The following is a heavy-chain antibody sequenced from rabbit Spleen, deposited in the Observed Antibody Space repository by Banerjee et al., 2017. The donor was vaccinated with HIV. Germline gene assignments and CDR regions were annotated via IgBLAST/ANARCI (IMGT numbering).Heavy chain of an antibody. J-gene: IGHJ4*01. CDR2: IDLLFGSI. CDR3: VRGASDSGYYSL. Sequence: QEQLVESGGGLVKPGASLTLTCKASGFSFSNKAVLCWVRQAPGKGLEWIACIDLLFGSIYYTAWASGRFTISSNNAQNPLYLQLNSLTAADSATYFCVRGASDSGYYSLWGPGTLVTVS. D-gene: IGHD1-1*01. CDR1: GFSFSNKA. V-gene: IGHV1S47*01.